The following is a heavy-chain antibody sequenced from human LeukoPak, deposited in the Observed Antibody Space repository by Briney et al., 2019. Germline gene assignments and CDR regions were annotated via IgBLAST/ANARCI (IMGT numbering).Heavy chain of an antibody. V-gene: IGHV1-46*01. CDR2: INPSGGST. CDR3: ARKYYYDSSDYTYYFDY. CDR1: GYTFTSYY. J-gene: IGHJ4*02. Sequence: ASVKVSCKASGYTFTSYYMHWVRQAPGQGLEWMGIINPSGGSTSYAQKFQGRVTMTRDTSTSTVYMELSSLRSEDTAVYYCARKYYYDSSDYTYYFDYWGQGTLVTVSS. D-gene: IGHD3-22*01.